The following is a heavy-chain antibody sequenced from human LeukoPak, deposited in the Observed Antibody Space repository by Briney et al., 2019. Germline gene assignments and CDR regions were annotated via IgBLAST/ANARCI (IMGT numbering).Heavy chain of an antibody. V-gene: IGHV4-39*07. CDR1: GGSISSSSYY. CDR3: ARGIAAAGLNAFDI. CDR2: IYYSGST. J-gene: IGHJ3*02. D-gene: IGHD6-13*01. Sequence: SETLSLTCTVSGGSISSSSYYWGWIRQPPGKGLEWIGSIYYSGSTYYNPSLKSRVTISVDTSKNQFSLKLSSVTAADTAVYYCARGIAAAGLNAFDIWGQGTMVTVSS.